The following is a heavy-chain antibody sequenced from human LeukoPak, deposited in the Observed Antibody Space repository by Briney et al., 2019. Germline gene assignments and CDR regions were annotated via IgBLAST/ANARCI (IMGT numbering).Heavy chain of an antibody. V-gene: IGHV1-2*06. CDR3: TRESGSYHGNDF. Sequence: GASAKVSCKASEYTFTGYYMHWVRQAPGQGLEWMGRINPNNGGTNYAQKFQGRVTMTGDTSISTAYMELSSLRSDDTAVYYCTRESGSYHGNDFWGQGTLVTVSS. D-gene: IGHD1-26*01. CDR2: INPNNGGT. CDR1: EYTFTGYY. J-gene: IGHJ4*02.